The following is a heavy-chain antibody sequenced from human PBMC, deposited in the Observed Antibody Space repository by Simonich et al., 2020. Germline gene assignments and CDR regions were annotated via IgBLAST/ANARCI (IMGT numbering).Heavy chain of an antibody. CDR1: GFTFSSYA. J-gene: IGHJ3*02. D-gene: IGHD7-27*01. CDR2: ISYDGSNK. CDR3: ATDQTGDHRAFDI. V-gene: IGHV3-30*07. Sequence: QVQLVESGGGVVQPGRSLRLSCAASGFTFSSYAMHWVRQAPGKGLEWMAVISYDGSNKYYADSVKGRFTISRDNSKNTLYLQMNSLRAEDTAVYYCATDQTGDHRAFDIWGQGTMVTVSS.